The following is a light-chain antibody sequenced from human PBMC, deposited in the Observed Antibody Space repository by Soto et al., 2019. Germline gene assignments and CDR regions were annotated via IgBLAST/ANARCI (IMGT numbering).Light chain of an antibody. Sequence: QSALTQPASVSGSPGQSITISCTGTSSDVGGYKFVSWYQQVPGKAPKLIIYEVSNRPSGVSHRFSGSKSGNTASLTISGLQTADEAYYYCSSYTSAITLVFGTGTKATVL. CDR2: EVS. J-gene: IGLJ1*01. CDR1: SSDVGGYKF. V-gene: IGLV2-14*01. CDR3: SSYTSAITLV.